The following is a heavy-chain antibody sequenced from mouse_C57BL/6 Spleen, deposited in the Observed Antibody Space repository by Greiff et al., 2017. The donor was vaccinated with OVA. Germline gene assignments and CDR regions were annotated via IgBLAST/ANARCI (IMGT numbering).Heavy chain of an antibody. Sequence: EVQGVESGAGLVKPGGSLKLSCAASGFTFSDYGMHWVRQAPEKGLEWVAYISSGSSTIYYADTVKGRFTISRDNANNTLFLQMTSLRSEDTAMDYCARNYDYGDYYAMDYWGQGTTVTVAT. CDR2: ISSGSSTI. D-gene: IGHD2-4*01. V-gene: IGHV5-17*01. J-gene: IGHJ4*01. CDR1: GFTFSDYG. CDR3: ARNYDYGDYYAMDY.